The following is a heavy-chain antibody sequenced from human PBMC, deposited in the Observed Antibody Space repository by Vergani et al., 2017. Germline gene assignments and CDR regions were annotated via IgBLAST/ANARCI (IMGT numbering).Heavy chain of an antibody. CDR1: GGSISSGSYY. CDR2: IYTSGST. D-gene: IGHD6-13*01. CDR3: ASSSRWYETGFDP. Sequence: QVQLQESGPGLVKPSQTLSLTCTVSGGSISSGSYYWIWIRQPAGKGLEWIGRIYTSGSTNYNPSLKSRVTISVDTSKNQFSLKLSSVTAADTAVYYCASSSRWYETGFDPWGQGTLVTVSS. V-gene: IGHV4-61*02. J-gene: IGHJ5*02.